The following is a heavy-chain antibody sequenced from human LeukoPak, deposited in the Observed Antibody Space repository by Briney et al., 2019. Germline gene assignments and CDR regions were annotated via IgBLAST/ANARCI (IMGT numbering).Heavy chain of an antibody. Sequence: SETLSLTCTVSGGSISSYYWSWIRQPPGKGLEWIGYIYYSGSTNYNPSLKSRVTISVDTSKNQFSLKLSSVTAADAAVYYCARLGRDYDILTGYYHPPLWGQGTLVTVSS. CDR3: ARLGRDYDILTGYYHPPL. CDR2: IYYSGST. J-gene: IGHJ4*02. V-gene: IGHV4-59*08. CDR1: GGSISSYY. D-gene: IGHD3-9*01.